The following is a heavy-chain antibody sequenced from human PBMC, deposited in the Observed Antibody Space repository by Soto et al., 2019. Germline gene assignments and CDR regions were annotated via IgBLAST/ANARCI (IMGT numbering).Heavy chain of an antibody. V-gene: IGHV1-69*02. D-gene: IGHD6-13*01. Sequence: QVQLVQSGAEVKKPGSSVKVSCKASGGTFSSYTISWVRQAPGQGLEWMGRIIPILGIANYAQKFQGRVTITADKSTSTAYMELSSLRSEDTAVYYCARIPSGIAAAGIDYWGQGTLVTVSS. CDR1: GGTFSSYT. CDR2: IIPILGIA. CDR3: ARIPSGIAAAGIDY. J-gene: IGHJ4*02.